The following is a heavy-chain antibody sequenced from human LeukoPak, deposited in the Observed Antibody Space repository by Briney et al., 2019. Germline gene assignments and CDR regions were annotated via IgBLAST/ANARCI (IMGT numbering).Heavy chain of an antibody. J-gene: IGHJ4*02. CDR1: GFTVSSNY. CDR3: AKDHYWSIDY. V-gene: IGHV3-53*01. Sequence: GGSLRLSCAASGFTVSSNYMSWVRQAPGKGLEWVSVFYSGGSINYADSVRGRFTISRDIAKNTLYLQMNSLRAEDTGVYYCAKDHYWSIDYWGRGTLVTVSS. D-gene: IGHD3-3*01. CDR2: FYSGGSI.